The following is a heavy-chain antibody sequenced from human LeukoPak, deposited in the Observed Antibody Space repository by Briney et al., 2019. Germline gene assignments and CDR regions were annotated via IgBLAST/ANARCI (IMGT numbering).Heavy chain of an antibody. V-gene: IGHV4-59*01. J-gene: IGHJ6*02. Sequence: GSLRLSCVASGFSFNNYAMNWVRQAPGKGLEWIGYVYHSGATNYNPSLKSRATISMDTSKSQFSLTVRSVTAADTAVYFCARESGYVTDPYYYHGLDVWGQGTTVTVSS. CDR1: GFSFNNYA. CDR2: VYHSGAT. CDR3: ARESGYVTDPYYYHGLDV. D-gene: IGHD5-12*01.